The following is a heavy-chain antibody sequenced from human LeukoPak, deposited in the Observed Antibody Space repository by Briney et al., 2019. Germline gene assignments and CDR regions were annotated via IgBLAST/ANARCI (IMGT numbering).Heavy chain of an antibody. CDR1: GGSFTGPY. D-gene: IGHD5-18*01. Sequence: PSETLSLTCTVSGGSFTGPYWSWIRQTPGKGLEWIGYIYHNGDTKYNPSLKSRVTMSVDTSENQFSLKLSSVTPADTAVYYCARDGYGPTDYWGKGSLVTVSS. CDR2: IYHNGDT. CDR3: ARDGYGPTDY. V-gene: IGHV4-59*11. J-gene: IGHJ4*02.